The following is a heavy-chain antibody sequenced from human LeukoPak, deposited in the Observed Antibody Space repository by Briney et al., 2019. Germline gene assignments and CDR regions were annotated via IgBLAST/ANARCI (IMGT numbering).Heavy chain of an antibody. J-gene: IGHJ4*02. D-gene: IGHD2-2*01. CDR1: GYTFTSYD. CDR2: VNPNSGNT. Sequence: ASVKVSCKASGYTFTSYDINWVRQATGQGLEWMGWVNPNSGNTGYAQKFQGRVTMNRNTSISTAYMELSSLRSEDTAVYFCIVVVPAAIRYFDYWGQGTLVTVSS. CDR3: IVVVPAAIRYFDY. V-gene: IGHV1-8*01.